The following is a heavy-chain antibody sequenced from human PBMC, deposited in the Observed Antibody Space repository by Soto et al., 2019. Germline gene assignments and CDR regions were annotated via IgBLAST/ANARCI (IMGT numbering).Heavy chain of an antibody. Sequence: EVQLLESGGGLVQPGGSLRLSCAASGFTFSSYAMSWVRQAPGKGLEWVSAISGSGGSTYYADSVKGRFTISRDNSKNTLYLQMNSVRAEDTAVYYCAKGGFCSSTSCYYYYGMDVWGQGTTVTVSS. V-gene: IGHV3-23*01. CDR1: GFTFSSYA. CDR2: ISGSGGST. CDR3: AKGGFCSSTSCYYYYGMDV. D-gene: IGHD2-2*01. J-gene: IGHJ6*02.